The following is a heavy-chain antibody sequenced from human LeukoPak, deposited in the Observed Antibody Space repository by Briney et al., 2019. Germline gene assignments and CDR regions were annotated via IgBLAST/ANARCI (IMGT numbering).Heavy chain of an antibody. D-gene: IGHD3-22*01. CDR2: INPNSGGT. Sequence: GASVKVSCKASGYTFTGYYMHWVRQAPGQGLEWMGWINPNSGGTKYAQKFQGRVTMTRDTSISTAYMELSRLRSDDTAVYYCAKEGHYYDNDYWGQGTLVTVSS. CDR3: AKEGHYYDNDY. CDR1: GYTFTGYY. V-gene: IGHV1-2*02. J-gene: IGHJ4*02.